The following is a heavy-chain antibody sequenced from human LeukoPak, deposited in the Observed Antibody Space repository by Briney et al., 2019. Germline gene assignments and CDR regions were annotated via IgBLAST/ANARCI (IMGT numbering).Heavy chain of an antibody. CDR3: ARHSRYGSGSYYNVGWFDP. CDR1: GGSISSGSYY. J-gene: IGHJ5*02. CDR2: IYTSGST. Sequence: SETLSLTCTVSGGSISSGSYYWSWIRQPAGKGLEWIGRIYTSGSTNYNPSLKSRVTISVDTSKNQFSLKLSSVTATDTAVYYCARHSRYGSGSYYNVGWFDPWGQGTLVTVSP. D-gene: IGHD3-10*01. V-gene: IGHV4-61*02.